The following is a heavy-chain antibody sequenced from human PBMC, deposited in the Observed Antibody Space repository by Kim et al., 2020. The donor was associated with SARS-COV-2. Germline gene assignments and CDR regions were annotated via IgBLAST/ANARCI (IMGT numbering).Heavy chain of an antibody. CDR1: GFIFTTYS. CDR3: ARDEVGTISSGSHYGMD. J-gene: IGHJ6*01. V-gene: IGHV3-64*01. CDR2: ISSNGDST. D-gene: IGHD5-12*01. Sequence: GGSLRLSCAASGFIFTTYSMHWVRQAPGRGLEYVSSISSNGDSTYYAHSVKGRFTISRDNSKNTLYLQMGSLRAEDMAVYFCARDEVGTISSGSHYGMD.